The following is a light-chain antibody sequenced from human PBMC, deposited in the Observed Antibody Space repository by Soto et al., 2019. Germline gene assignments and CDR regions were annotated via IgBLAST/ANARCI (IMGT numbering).Light chain of an antibody. Sequence: EIVLTQSPATLSLSPGERATLSCRASQSVSSYLAWYQQKPGQAPRLLIYDASNRAPGTPARFSGSGSGTDFTLTISSLEPEDFAVYYCQQYGSSPITFGQGTRLEIK. CDR3: QQYGSSPIT. J-gene: IGKJ5*01. V-gene: IGKV3-11*01. CDR2: DAS. CDR1: QSVSSY.